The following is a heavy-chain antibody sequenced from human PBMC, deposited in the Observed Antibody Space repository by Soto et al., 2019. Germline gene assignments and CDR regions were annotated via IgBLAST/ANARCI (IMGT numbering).Heavy chain of an antibody. CDR3: ARHRLTLVRGVYYYSGKDV. D-gene: IGHD3-10*01. CDR1: GYTFANSW. Sequence: PGESLKISCKGSGYTFANSWIGWVRHMAGKGLEWMGIIYPGDSDTRYSPSLEGQVTISVDKSISTAYLQWNSLKASDTAMYYCARHRLTLVRGVYYYSGKDVWGQGTTVTVS. V-gene: IGHV5-51*01. J-gene: IGHJ6*02. CDR2: IYPGDSDT.